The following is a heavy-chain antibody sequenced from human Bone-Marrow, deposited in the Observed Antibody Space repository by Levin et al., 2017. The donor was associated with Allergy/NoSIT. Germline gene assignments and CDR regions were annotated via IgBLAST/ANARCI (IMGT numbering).Heavy chain of an antibody. J-gene: IGHJ4*02. D-gene: IGHD1-26*01. CDR2: ISYDGSNK. V-gene: IGHV3-30*18. CDR1: GFTFSSYG. Sequence: GESLKISCAASGFTFSSYGMHWVRQAPGKGLEWVAVISYDGSNKYYADSVKGRFTISRDNSKNTLYLQMNSLRAEDTAVYYCAKRSKWELQTGLDYWGQGTLVTVSS. CDR3: AKRSKWELQTGLDY.